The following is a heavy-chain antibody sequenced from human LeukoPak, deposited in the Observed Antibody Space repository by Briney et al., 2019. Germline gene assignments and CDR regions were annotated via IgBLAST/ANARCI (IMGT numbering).Heavy chain of an antibody. V-gene: IGHV3-21*01. CDR2: ISGSSSYI. Sequence: GGSLRLSCAASGSTFSTYTMNWVRQAPGQGLEWVSSISGSSSYIYYADSVRGRFTISRDNAQNSLYLQMDSLRAEDTAIYFCAREASPGDAFGWLFDCWGQGSLVTVSS. D-gene: IGHD7-27*01. J-gene: IGHJ4*02. CDR3: AREASPGDAFGWLFDC. CDR1: GSTFSTYT.